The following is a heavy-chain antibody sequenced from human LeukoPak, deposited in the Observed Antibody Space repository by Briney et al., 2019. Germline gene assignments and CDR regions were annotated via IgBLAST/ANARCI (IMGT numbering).Heavy chain of an antibody. CDR2: IGTAGDT. CDR3: ARGVNYYDSSGYYHTYPDY. V-gene: IGHV3-13*01. CDR1: GFTFSSYD. J-gene: IGHJ4*02. D-gene: IGHD3-22*01. Sequence: PGGSLRLSCAASGFTFSSYDMHWVRHATGKGLEWVSAIGTAGDTYYPGSVKGRFTISRENARNSLYLQMNSLRAGDTAVYYCARGVNYYDSSGYYHTYPDYWGQGTLVTVSS.